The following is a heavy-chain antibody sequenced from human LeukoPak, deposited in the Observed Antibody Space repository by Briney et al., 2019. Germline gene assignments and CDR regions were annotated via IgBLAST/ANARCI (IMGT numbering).Heavy chain of an antibody. D-gene: IGHD3-10*01. CDR2: IYYSGST. J-gene: IGHJ3*02. CDR3: ARDRGDYYGSGSYDI. Sequence: SETLSLTCTVSGGSISSSSYYWGWIRQPPGKGREWLGSIYYSGSTYYNPSLKSRVTISVDTSKNQFSLKLSSVTAADTAVYYCARDRGDYYGSGSYDIWGQGTMVTVSS. V-gene: IGHV4-39*07. CDR1: GGSISSSSYY.